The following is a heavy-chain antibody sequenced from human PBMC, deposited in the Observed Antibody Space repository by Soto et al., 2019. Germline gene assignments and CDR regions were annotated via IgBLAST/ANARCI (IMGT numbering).Heavy chain of an antibody. CDR1: GFTYSSYA. CDR2: ISGSGGST. V-gene: IGHV3-23*01. D-gene: IGHD2-2*01. J-gene: IGHJ6*02. Sequence: EVPLLESGGGLEQPGGSLRLSCAASGFTYSSYAMSWVRRAPGKGLEWVSGISGSGGSTYYADTVKGRITISRDNSKNTLYLQMNSLRAEDTAVYYCAKDLEPAATYHYYGMDVWGQGTTVTVSS. CDR3: AKDLEPAATYHYYGMDV.